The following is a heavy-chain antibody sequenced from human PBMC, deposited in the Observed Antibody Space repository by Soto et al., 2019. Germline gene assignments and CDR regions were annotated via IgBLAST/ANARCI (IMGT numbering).Heavy chain of an antibody. CDR3: AKATMFGGGYYYYYGMDV. CDR2: ISYDGSNK. D-gene: IGHD3-16*01. J-gene: IGHJ6*02. V-gene: IGHV3-30*18. Sequence: PGGSLRLSCAASGFTFSSYGMHWVRQAPGKGLEWVAVISYDGSNKYYADSVKGRFTIFRDNSKNTLYLQMHSLRAEDTAVYYCAKATMFGGGYYYYYGMDVWGQGTTVTVSS. CDR1: GFTFSSYG.